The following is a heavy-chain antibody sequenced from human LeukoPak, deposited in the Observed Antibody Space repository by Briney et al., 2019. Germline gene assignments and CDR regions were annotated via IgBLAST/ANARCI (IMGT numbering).Heavy chain of an antibody. CDR3: ARAVLYYYYGMDV. CDR2: THYSGST. CDR1: GGSISGGAYY. V-gene: IGHV4-31*03. Sequence: SETLSLTCTASGGSISGGAYYWTWIRQHPGKGLEWIGYTHYSGSTYYNPSLKSRVTISVDTSKNQFSLKLSSMTAADTAVYYCARAVLYYYYGMDVWGQGTTVTVSS. D-gene: IGHD1-14*01. J-gene: IGHJ6*02.